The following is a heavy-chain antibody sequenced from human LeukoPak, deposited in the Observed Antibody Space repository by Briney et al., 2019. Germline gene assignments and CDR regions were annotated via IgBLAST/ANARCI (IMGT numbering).Heavy chain of an antibody. Sequence: PSETLSLTCSVSGGSISSSTYYWGWIRQPPGKGLEWIGNIYYSGSTYYNPSLKSRVTITVDTSKNQFSLKLSSVTAADTAVYYCASHGSGDQWLRPSYWGQGTLVTVSS. CDR1: GGSISSSTYY. V-gene: IGHV4-39*01. CDR3: ASHGSGDQWLRPSY. J-gene: IGHJ4*02. CDR2: IYYSGST. D-gene: IGHD6-19*01.